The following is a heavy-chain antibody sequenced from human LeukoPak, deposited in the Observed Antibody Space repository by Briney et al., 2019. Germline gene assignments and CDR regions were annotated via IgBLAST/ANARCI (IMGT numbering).Heavy chain of an antibody. CDR1: GYTFTSYD. CDR2: MSPNSGNT. Sequence: ASVKVSCKASGYTFTSYDINWVRQATEQGLEWMGWMSPNSGNTGYAQKFQGRVTMTRDTSVTTAYMELSRLRSDDTAVYYCARGIAAAGTDYWGQGTLVTVSS. V-gene: IGHV1-8*01. CDR3: ARGIAAAGTDY. J-gene: IGHJ4*02. D-gene: IGHD6-13*01.